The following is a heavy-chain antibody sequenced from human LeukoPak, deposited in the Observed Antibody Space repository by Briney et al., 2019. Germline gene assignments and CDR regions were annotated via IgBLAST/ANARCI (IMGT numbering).Heavy chain of an antibody. D-gene: IGHD2-15*01. CDR1: GDSVSYNVAA. J-gene: IGHJ3*01. Sequence: SQTLSLTCAISGDSVSYNVAAWNWIRQSPSRDLEWLGRTLYRSKWYNDYAESVKSRITINPDTSKNQFTLQLKSVTPEDTAVYYCVACRVNSCYSETFGFWGQGTTVIVSS. CDR3: VACRVNSCYSETFGF. V-gene: IGHV6-1*01. CDR2: TLYRSKWYN.